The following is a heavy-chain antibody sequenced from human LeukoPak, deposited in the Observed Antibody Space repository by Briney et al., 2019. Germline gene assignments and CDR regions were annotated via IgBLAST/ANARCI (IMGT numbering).Heavy chain of an antibody. Sequence: GGSLRLSCAASGFTVSSNYMSWVRQAPGKGLDGVSVIYSGGSTYYADSVNGRFTISRDNSKNTLYLQMNSLRAEDTAVYYCAMDWFDPWGQGTLVTVSS. CDR3: AMDWFDP. V-gene: IGHV3-53*01. J-gene: IGHJ5*02. CDR2: IYSGGST. CDR1: GFTVSSNY.